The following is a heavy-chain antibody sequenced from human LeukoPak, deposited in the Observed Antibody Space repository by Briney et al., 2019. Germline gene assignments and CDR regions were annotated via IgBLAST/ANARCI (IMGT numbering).Heavy chain of an antibody. Sequence: PGGSLRLSCAASGFTFSNAWMSWIRQPPGKGLEWIGNIYYSGSTIYNPSPKSRVTISIDTFRNQFSLRLSSVTAADTAVYYCARRIIAAAVNAFDIWGQGTMVSVSS. CDR2: IYYSGST. CDR1: GFTFSNAW. D-gene: IGHD6-13*01. V-gene: IGHV4-59*01. CDR3: ARRIIAAAVNAFDI. J-gene: IGHJ3*02.